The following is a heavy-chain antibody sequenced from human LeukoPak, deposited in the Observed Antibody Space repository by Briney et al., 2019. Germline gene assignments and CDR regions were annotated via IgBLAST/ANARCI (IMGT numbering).Heavy chain of an antibody. J-gene: IGHJ4*02. CDR1: GFTFSSYW. CDR2: TNSDGSST. D-gene: IGHD2-21*02. V-gene: IGHV3-74*01. Sequence: GGSLRLSCAASGFTFSSYWMHWVRQAPGKGLVWVSRTNSDGSSTSYADSVKGRFTISRDNAKNTLYLQMNSLRAEDTAVYYCAREFLYCGGDCYYDYWGQGTLVTVSS. CDR3: AREFLYCGGDCYYDY.